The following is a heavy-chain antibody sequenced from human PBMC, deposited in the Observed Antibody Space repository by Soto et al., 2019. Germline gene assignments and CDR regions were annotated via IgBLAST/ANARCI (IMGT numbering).Heavy chain of an antibody. J-gene: IGHJ3*02. CDR1: GFSLRTSGMR. V-gene: IGHV2-70*04. CDR3: ARSPTYDSSGYYWGAFDI. CDR2: IDWDDDK. Sequence: SGPTLVNPTQTLTLTCTFSGFSLRTSGMRVSWIRQPPGKALEWLARIDWDDDKFYSTSLKTRLTISKDTSKNQVVLTMTNMDPVDTATYYCARSPTYDSSGYYWGAFDIWGQGTMVTVSS. D-gene: IGHD3-22*01.